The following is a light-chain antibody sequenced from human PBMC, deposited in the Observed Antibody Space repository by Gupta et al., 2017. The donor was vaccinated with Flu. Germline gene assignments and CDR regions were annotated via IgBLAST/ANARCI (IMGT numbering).Light chain of an antibody. CDR1: QSLVLGDGKTY. CDR2: DVS. CDR3: MQSVQSPWT. J-gene: IGKJ1*01. V-gene: IGKV2D-29*01. Sequence: IAGESSQSLVLGDGKTYFYWFLQKPGQPPQLLIHDVSNRFSGVPDRFSGSGSGTDFTLKISRVEAEDVGVYYCMQSVQSPWTFGQGTKVEIK.